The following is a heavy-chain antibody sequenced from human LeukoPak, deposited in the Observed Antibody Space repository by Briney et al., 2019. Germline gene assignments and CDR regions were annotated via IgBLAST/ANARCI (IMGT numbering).Heavy chain of an antibody. CDR2: ISCSGRST. D-gene: IGHD3-10*01. CDR3: GAGPGDYYGPGSYQPRYY. Sequence: PGGSLRLFCAPSGFPFSSYAMSWLRESRGKALEWVSTISCSGRSTYHADSEKGRFTISRDNSKNTLYVQINSLRADDTAVYYCGAGPGDYYGPGSYQPRYYWGQGTLVTVSS. V-gene: IGHV3-23*01. J-gene: IGHJ4*02. CDR1: GFPFSSYA.